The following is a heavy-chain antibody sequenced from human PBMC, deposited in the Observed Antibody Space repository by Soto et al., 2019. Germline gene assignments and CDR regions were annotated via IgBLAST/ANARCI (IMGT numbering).Heavy chain of an antibody. Sequence: GGSLRLSCAASGLTFSSYSMNWVRQAPGKRLEWVSSISSRSSDIYYADSVKGRFTISRDNAKKSLYLQMTSLRAEDTAVYYCAREVRVRGFAFDIWGQGTMVTVSS. CDR1: GLTFSSYS. CDR3: AREVRVRGFAFDI. CDR2: ISSRSSDI. V-gene: IGHV3-21*01. D-gene: IGHD3-3*01. J-gene: IGHJ3*02.